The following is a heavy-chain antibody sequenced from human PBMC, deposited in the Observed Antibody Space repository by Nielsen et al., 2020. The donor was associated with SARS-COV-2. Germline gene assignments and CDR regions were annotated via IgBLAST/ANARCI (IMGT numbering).Heavy chain of an antibody. D-gene: IGHD2-15*01. Sequence: GGSLRLSCAASRNYAMSWVRQAPGKGLEWVSAISYSGETTYYADSVKGRFTVSRDNSKNTLYLQMNSLRVEDTAVYYCAKSGYCNGGICYSTEYFQDWGQGTLVTVSS. CDR1: RNYA. J-gene: IGHJ1*01. V-gene: IGHV3-23*01. CDR3: AKSGYCNGGICYSTEYFQD. CDR2: ISYSGETT.